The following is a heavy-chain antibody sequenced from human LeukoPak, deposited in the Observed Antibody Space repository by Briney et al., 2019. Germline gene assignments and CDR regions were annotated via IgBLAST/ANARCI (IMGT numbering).Heavy chain of an antibody. V-gene: IGHV3-30-3*01. D-gene: IGHD3-9*01. CDR1: GFTFSSYA. J-gene: IGHJ4*02. Sequence: GGSLRLSCAASGFTFSSYAMHWVRQAPGKGLEWAAVISYDGSNKYYADSVKGRFTISRDNAKNSLYLQMNSLRAEDTAVYYCARDEAESNLYYDILTGHRSGSSDYWGQGTLVTVSS. CDR3: ARDEAESNLYYDILTGHRSGSSDY. CDR2: ISYDGSNK.